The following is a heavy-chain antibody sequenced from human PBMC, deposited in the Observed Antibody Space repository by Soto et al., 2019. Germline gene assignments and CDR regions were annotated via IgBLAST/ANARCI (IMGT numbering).Heavy chain of an antibody. CDR3: ATMTTKLYYYGMDV. CDR1: GGTFSSYS. V-gene: IGHV1-69*13. J-gene: IGHJ6*02. CDR2: IIPIFGTA. D-gene: IGHD4-17*01. Sequence: SVKVSCKASGGTFSSYSISWVRQAPGQGLEWMGGIIPIFGTANYAQKFQGRVTITADESTSTAYMELSSLRSEDTAVYYCATMTTKLYYYGMDVWGQGTTVTVSS.